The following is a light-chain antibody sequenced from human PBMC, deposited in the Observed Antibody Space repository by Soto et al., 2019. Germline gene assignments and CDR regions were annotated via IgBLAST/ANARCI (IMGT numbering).Light chain of an antibody. V-gene: IGKV3-20*01. J-gene: IGKJ4*01. Sequence: EILLTQSPGTLSLSPGDRATLSCRASQTVSFSYLAWYQQKPGQAPRLLIYGASSRATGIPDRFSGSESGTDFTLTISRLEPEDFAVYYCQQYGSSPLTFGGGTKVEIK. CDR1: QTVSFSY. CDR3: QQYGSSPLT. CDR2: GAS.